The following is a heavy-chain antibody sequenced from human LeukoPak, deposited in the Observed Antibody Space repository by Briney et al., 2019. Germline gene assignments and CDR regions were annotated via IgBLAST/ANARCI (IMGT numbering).Heavy chain of an antibody. V-gene: IGHV6-1*01. J-gene: IGHJ6*02. CDR3: ARAGRGPYYYYGMDV. D-gene: IGHD3-10*01. Sequence: SQTLSLTCAISGYSVSINSAAWNWISQSPSRGLEWLGRTYYRSKWYNDYAVSVNSRITINPDTSKNQFSLQLNSVTPEETAVYYCARAGRGPYYYYGMDVWGQGTTVTVSS. CDR2: TYYRSKWYN. CDR1: GYSVSINSAA.